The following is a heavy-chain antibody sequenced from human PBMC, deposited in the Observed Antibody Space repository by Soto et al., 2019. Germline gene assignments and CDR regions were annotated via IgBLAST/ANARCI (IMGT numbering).Heavy chain of an antibody. J-gene: IGHJ1*01. Sequence: EVQLLESGGGLVQPGGSLRLSCAASGFTFSSYAMSWVRQAPGKGLEWVSAISGSGGSTYYADSVKGRFTISRDNSKNTLYLQMNSLRAEDTAVYYCAKERLGGSYWNEYLQHWGQGTLVTVSS. CDR2: ISGSGGST. V-gene: IGHV3-23*01. CDR3: AKERLGGSYWNEYLQH. CDR1: GFTFSSYA. D-gene: IGHD1-26*01.